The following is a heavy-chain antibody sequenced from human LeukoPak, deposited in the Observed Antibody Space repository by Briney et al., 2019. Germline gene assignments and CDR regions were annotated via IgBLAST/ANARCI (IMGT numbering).Heavy chain of an antibody. CDR3: AIRSNCSGGSCYALDFDY. V-gene: IGHV1-69*05. J-gene: IGHJ4*02. CDR2: IIPIFGTA. CDR1: GDTFSSYA. Sequence: SSVKVSCKASGDTFSSYAISWVRQAPGQGLEWMGRIIPIFGTANYAQKFQGRVTITTDESTSTAYMELSSLRSEDTAVYYCAIRSNCSGGSCYALDFDYWGQGTLVTVSS. D-gene: IGHD2-15*01.